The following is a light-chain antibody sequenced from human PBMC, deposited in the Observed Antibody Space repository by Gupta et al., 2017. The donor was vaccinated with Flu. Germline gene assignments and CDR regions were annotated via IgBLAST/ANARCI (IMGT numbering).Light chain of an antibody. V-gene: IGLV1-51*01. CDR3: GTWDSSLSLYV. CDR1: GSNIGNNY. Sequence: SGSNIGNNYVSWYQQLPGTAPKLLIYDNNKRPSGIPDRFSGSKSGTSATLGITGLQTGDEAGYYCGTWDSSLSLYVFGTGTKVTVL. CDR2: DNN. J-gene: IGLJ1*01.